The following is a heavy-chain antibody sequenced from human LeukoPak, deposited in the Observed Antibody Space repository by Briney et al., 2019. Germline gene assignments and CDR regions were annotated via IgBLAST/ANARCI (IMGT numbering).Heavy chain of an antibody. J-gene: IGHJ4*02. CDR2: ISSSSSTI. CDR1: GFTFSSYS. CDR3: ARAAVATLLNY. D-gene: IGHD6-19*01. V-gene: IGHV3-48*01. Sequence: GGSLRLSCAASGFTFSSYSMNWVRQAPGKGLEWVSYISSSSSTIYYADSVKGRFTGSRDNAKNSLYLQMNSLRAEDAAVYYCARAAVATLLNYWGQGTLVTVSS.